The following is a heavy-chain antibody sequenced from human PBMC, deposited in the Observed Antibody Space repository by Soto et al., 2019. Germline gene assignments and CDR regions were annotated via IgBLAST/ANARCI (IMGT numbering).Heavy chain of an antibody. V-gene: IGHV5-10-1*01. J-gene: IGHJ6*02. D-gene: IGHD2-15*01. CDR3: ARQEVVVVAAGYYYYGMDV. CDR2: IDPSDSYT. Sequence: GESLKNCCKGFGYSFTSYCSSWVRQMPGKGLEWMGRIDPSDSYTNYSPSFQGHVTISADKSISTAYLQWSSLKASDTAMYYCARQEVVVVAAGYYYYGMDVWGQGTTVTVSS. CDR1: GYSFTSYC.